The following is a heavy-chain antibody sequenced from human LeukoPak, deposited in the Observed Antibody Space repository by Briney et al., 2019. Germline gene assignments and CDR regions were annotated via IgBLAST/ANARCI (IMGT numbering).Heavy chain of an antibody. D-gene: IGHD6-13*01. J-gene: IGHJ4*02. CDR2: IYYSGST. V-gene: IGHV4-39*01. CDR3: ARLVSGGAAGTVDY. Sequence: PSGTLSLTCTVSGGSISSSSYYWGWIRQPPGKGLEWIGGIYYSGSTYYNPSLKSRVTISVDTSKNQFSLKLSSVTAADTAVYYCARLVSGGAAGTVDYWGQGTLVTVSS. CDR1: GGSISSSSYY.